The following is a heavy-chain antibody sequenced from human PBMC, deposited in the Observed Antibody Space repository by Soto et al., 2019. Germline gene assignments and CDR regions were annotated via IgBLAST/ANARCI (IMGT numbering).Heavy chain of an antibody. CDR2: IIPIFGTA. CDR3: ARGAGVLRYFDWSSSSYYGMGV. CDR1: GGTFSSYA. Sequence: SVKVSCKASGGTFSSYAISWVRQAPGQGLEWMGGIIPIFGTANYAQKFQGRVTITADKSTSTAYMELSSLRSEDTAVYYCARGAGVLRYFDWSSSSYYGMGVWGRGTTVAVCS. V-gene: IGHV1-69*06. J-gene: IGHJ6*02. D-gene: IGHD3-9*01.